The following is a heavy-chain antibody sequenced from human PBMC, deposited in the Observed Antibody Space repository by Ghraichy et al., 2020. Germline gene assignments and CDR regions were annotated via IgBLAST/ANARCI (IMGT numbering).Heavy chain of an antibody. CDR3: ARDRTGFDP. CDR2: IYYIGST. V-gene: IGHV4-59*01. Sequence: SETLSLTCTVSGASITPYHWSWIRQPPGKGLEWIGYIYYIGSTNYNPSLKGRVTMSVDRSKNHFSLKLTSVTAADTAVYYCARDRTGFDPWGQGTLVTVSS. J-gene: IGHJ5*02. CDR1: GASITPYH.